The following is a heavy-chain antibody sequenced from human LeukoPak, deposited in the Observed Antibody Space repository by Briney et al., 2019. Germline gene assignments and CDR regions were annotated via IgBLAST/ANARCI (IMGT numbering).Heavy chain of an antibody. D-gene: IGHD5-18*01. J-gene: IGHJ4*02. V-gene: IGHV3-53*01. CDR3: ARAVGYNYGYMC. CDR2: TYSGGTT. CDR1: GLIVSNSY. Sequence: GGSLRLSCAASGLIVSNSYMTWLRQAPGKGLEWVSITYSGGTTYYADSVKGRFTISRDNSKNTLNLQMDSLRAEDTAVYYCARAVGYNYGYMCWGQGTLVTVSS.